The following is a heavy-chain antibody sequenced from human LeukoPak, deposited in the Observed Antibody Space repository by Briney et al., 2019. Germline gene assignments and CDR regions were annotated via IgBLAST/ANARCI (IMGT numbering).Heavy chain of an antibody. Sequence: GRSLSLACAASGLTVSSYAISWARLAPGEWLGWVSDISGSGGSTYYADCVKGRFTVSRDNSKNTLYLKMNSLRAEDTAVYYCAKGGLGVGAREHYFDYWGQGTLVTVSS. CDR1: GLTVSSYA. V-gene: IGHV3-23*01. CDR3: AKGGLGVGAREHYFDY. CDR2: ISGSGGST. J-gene: IGHJ4*02. D-gene: IGHD1-26*01.